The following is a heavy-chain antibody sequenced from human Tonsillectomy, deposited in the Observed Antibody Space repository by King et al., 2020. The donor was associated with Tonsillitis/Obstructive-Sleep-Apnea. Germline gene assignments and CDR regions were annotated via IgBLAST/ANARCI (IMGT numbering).Heavy chain of an antibody. CDR3: ARGTCSSTSCYHGDY. V-gene: IGHV3-33*01. J-gene: IGHJ4*02. CDR2: IWYDGSNK. CDR1: GFTFSSYG. D-gene: IGHD2-2*01. Sequence: VQLVESGGGVVQPGRSLRLSCAASGFTFSSYGMHWVRQAPGKGLEWVAVIWYDGSNKYYADSVKGRFTISRDNSRNTLYLQMNSLRAEDTAVYYCARGTCSSTSCYHGDYWGQGPLVTVPS.